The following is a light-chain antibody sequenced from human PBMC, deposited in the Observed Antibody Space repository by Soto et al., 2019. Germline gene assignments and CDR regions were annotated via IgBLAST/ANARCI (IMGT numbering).Light chain of an antibody. Sequence: QSVLTQPPSESVTPGQRATISCSGSRSNIGTNSVNWYQQLPGTTPKLLIYSNDQRPSGVPERFSGSKSGTSASLAITGLQTEDEADYYCQSYDTGLLGLLFGTGTKLTVL. CDR1: RSNIGTNS. CDR3: QSYDTGLLGLL. CDR2: SND. V-gene: IGLV1-44*01. J-gene: IGLJ2*01.